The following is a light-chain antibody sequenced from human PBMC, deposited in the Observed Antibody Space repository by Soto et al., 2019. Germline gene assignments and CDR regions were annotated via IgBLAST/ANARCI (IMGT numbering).Light chain of an antibody. CDR1: SSDIGGYSH. CDR3: NSYTPSTLVV. Sequence: QSALTQPASVSGSPGQSITISCTGTSSDIGGYSHVSWYQQHPGKAPKLMIYDVNNRPSGVSDRFSGSKSGNTASLTISGLQAEDEADYYCNSYTPSTLVVFGGGTKLTVL. J-gene: IGLJ2*01. CDR2: DVN. V-gene: IGLV2-14*03.